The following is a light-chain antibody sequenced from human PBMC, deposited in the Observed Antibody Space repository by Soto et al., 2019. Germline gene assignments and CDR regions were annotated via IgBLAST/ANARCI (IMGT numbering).Light chain of an antibody. V-gene: IGLV2-18*02. CDR3: ASYTSGGITVL. J-gene: IGLJ2*01. CDR1: SSDVGGYNR. Sequence: QSALTQPPSVSGSPGQSVTISCTGTSSDVGGYNRVSWYQQPPGTAPKLVIYEVSNRPSGVPDRFSGSKSGNTASLSIAGLQAEDEADYYCASYTSGGITVLFGGGTKLTVL. CDR2: EVS.